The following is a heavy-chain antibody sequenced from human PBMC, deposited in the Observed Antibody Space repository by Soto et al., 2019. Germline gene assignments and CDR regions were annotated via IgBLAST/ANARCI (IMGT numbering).Heavy chain of an antibody. D-gene: IGHD3-3*01. J-gene: IGHJ5*02. V-gene: IGHV3-30*18. Sequence: GGSLRLSCAASGFTFSIHGMHWVRQTPGKGLEWVAVISNDGNKKYYVESVEGRFSISRDNSKSIVYLQMNNVRIEDTAKYYCAKDKVPYYDFWSGQRWFDPWGQGTQVTVSS. CDR3: AKDKVPYYDFWSGQRWFDP. CDR1: GFTFSIHG. CDR2: ISNDGNKK.